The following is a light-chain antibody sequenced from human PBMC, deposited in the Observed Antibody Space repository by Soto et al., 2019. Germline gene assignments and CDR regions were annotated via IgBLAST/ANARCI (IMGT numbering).Light chain of an antibody. CDR2: DAS. CDR1: QSIGIW. Sequence: DIQMTQSPSTLSASVGERVTITRRASQSIGIWLAWYQQKPGKAPKFLIYDASSLQRGVPSRFSGSGSGTEFTLTISSLQPDDFATYYCQQYNGYSTWTFGQGTKVDIK. CDR3: QQYNGYSTWT. V-gene: IGKV1-5*01. J-gene: IGKJ1*01.